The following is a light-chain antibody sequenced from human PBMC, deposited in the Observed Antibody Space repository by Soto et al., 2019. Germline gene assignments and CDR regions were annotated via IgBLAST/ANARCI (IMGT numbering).Light chain of an antibody. Sequence: QSALTQPASVSGSPGQSITISCTGTRSDIVAYNFVSWYQQHPGEVPKLILYDVNVRPSGVSNRFSGSKSGNTASLTISGLQAEDEADSYCTSWTTSNTMIFGGGTKRTVL. CDR3: TSWTTSNTMI. J-gene: IGLJ2*01. V-gene: IGLV2-14*03. CDR1: RSDIVAYNF. CDR2: DVN.